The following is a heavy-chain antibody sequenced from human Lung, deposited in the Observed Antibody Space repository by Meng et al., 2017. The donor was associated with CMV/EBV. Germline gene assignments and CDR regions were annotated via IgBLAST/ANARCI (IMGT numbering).Heavy chain of an antibody. V-gene: IGHV3-23*01. CDR2: ITASGGST. CDR1: EFTFSNYA. CDR3: AKAFSASWYREYYDY. D-gene: IGHD6-13*01. J-gene: IGHJ4*02. Sequence: GESLKISRAASEFTFSNYAMSWGRQAPGRGLEWVSAITASGGSTYYTDCVKGRFTVSRDNSKNTLYLQMNNLRAEDTAVFYCAKAFSASWYREYYDYWGQGALVTVSS.